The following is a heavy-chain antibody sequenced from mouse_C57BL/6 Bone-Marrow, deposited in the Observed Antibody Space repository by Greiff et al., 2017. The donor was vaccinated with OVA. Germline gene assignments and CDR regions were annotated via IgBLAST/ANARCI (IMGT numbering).Heavy chain of an antibody. CDR2: ISYDGSN. V-gene: IGHV3-6*01. J-gene: IGHJ2*01. D-gene: IGHD1-1*01. CDR3: ARITTVVPFDY. Sequence: VQLQQSGPGLVKPSQSLSLTCSVTGYSITSGYYWNWIRQFPGNKLEWMGYISYDGSNNYNPSLKNRISITRDTSKNQFFLKLNSVTTEDTATYYCARITTVVPFDYWGQGTTLTVSS. CDR1: GYSITSGYY.